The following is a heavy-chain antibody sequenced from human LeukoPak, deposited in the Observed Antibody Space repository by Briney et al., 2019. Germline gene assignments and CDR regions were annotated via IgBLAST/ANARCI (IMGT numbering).Heavy chain of an antibody. CDR1: GYTFTSYA. Sequence: ASVKVSCKASGYTFTSYAMNWVRQAPGQGLEWMGWINPNSGGTNYAQKFQGRVTMTRDTSISTAYMELSRLRYDDTAVYYCARWLQYSYYYYMDVWGKGTTVTVSS. J-gene: IGHJ6*03. CDR2: INPNSGGT. V-gene: IGHV1-2*02. D-gene: IGHD5-24*01. CDR3: ARWLQYSYYYYMDV.